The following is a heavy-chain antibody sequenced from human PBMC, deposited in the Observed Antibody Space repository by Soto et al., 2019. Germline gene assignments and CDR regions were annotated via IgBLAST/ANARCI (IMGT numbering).Heavy chain of an antibody. V-gene: IGHV1-69*13. CDR1: GGTFSSYA. J-gene: IGHJ4*02. D-gene: IGHD3-22*01. Sequence: GASVKVSCKASGGTFSSYAISWVRQAPGQGLEWMGGIIPIFGTADYAQKFQGRVTITADESTSTAYMELSSLRSEDTAVYYCARWVHYDSSGYYLDYWGQGTLVTVSS. CDR3: ARWVHYDSSGYYLDY. CDR2: IIPIFGTA.